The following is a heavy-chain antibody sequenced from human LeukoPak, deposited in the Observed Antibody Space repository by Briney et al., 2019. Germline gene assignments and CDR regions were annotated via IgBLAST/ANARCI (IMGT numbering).Heavy chain of an antibody. J-gene: IGHJ4*02. D-gene: IGHD1-26*01. V-gene: IGHV3-23*01. CDR1: GFTFSSYA. CDR2: ISGSGGST. CDR3: GRYLDVSVGGNDY. Sequence: GGSLRLSCAASGFTFSSYAMSWVRQAPGKGLEWVSAISGSGGSTYYADSVKGRFTISRDNSKNTVYLQMNSLSVDDTAVYYCGRYLDVSVGGNDYWGQGTLVTVSS.